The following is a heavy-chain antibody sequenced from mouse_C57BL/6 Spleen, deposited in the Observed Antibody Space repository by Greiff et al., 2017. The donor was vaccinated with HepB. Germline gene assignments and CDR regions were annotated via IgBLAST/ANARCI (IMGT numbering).Heavy chain of an antibody. D-gene: IGHD4-1*01. Sequence: DVQLQESGGGLVKPGGSLKLSCAASGFTFSDYGMHWVRQAPEKGLEWVAYISSGSSTIYYADTVKGRFTISRDNAKNTLFLQMTSLRSEDTAMYYCARGLGHAMDYWGQGTSVTVSS. V-gene: IGHV5-17*01. CDR1: GFTFSDYG. CDR3: ARGLGHAMDY. J-gene: IGHJ4*01. CDR2: ISSGSSTI.